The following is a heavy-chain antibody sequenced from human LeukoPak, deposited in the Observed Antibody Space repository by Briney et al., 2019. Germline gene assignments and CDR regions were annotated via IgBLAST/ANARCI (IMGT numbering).Heavy chain of an antibody. D-gene: IGHD1-7*01. CDR1: GYTFTGYY. V-gene: IGHV1-2*02. CDR3: ARLGIPGTTGGYYFDY. J-gene: IGHJ4*02. CDR2: INPNSGGT. Sequence: GSSVTVSRKASGYTFTGYYMHWVRPAPGQPLEWMGRINPNSGGTNYAQKFQGRVTMTRDTSISTAYMELSRLRSDDTAVYYCARLGIPGTTGGYYFDYWGQGTLVTVSS.